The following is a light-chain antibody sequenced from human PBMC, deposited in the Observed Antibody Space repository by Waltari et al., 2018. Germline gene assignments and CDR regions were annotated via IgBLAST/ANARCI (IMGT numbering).Light chain of an antibody. Sequence: QSALTQPRSVSGSPGQSVTISCTGTSSNVGVYNYVSWYQQHPGKAPKVMIDDVSKRPSGVPDRYSGSKSGNTASLTISGLQTEDEADYYCCSYAGSYTWVFGGGTRLTVL. CDR3: CSYAGSYTWV. J-gene: IGLJ3*02. CDR1: SSNVGVYNY. CDR2: DVS. V-gene: IGLV2-11*01.